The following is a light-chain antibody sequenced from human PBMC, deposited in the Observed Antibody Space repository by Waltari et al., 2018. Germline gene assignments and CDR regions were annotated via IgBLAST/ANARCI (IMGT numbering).Light chain of an antibody. CDR3: SSYTSSSTWV. CDR2: DVS. J-gene: IGLJ3*02. CDR1: SSDVGRYHY. V-gene: IGLV2-14*03. Sequence: QSALTQPASVSGSPGQSITISCTGTSSDVGRYHYVSWDQHYSGKAPKLMIYDVSKRPSGVSNRFTGSKSGNTASLTISGLQAEDEADYYCSSYTSSSTWVFGGGTQLAVL.